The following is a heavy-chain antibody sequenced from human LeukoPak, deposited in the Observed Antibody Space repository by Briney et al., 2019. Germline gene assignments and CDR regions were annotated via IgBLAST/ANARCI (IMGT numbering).Heavy chain of an antibody. CDR2: INPSGGST. CDR1: GYTFTSYY. CDR3: ARDPATGIFDY. Sequence: GSVKVSCKASGYTFTSYYMHCVRQAPGQGLEWMGIINPSGGSTSYAQKFQGRVTMTRDTSTSTVYMELSGLRSEDTAVYYCARDPATGIFDYWGQGTLVTVSS. D-gene: IGHD3-10*01. J-gene: IGHJ4*02. V-gene: IGHV1-46*01.